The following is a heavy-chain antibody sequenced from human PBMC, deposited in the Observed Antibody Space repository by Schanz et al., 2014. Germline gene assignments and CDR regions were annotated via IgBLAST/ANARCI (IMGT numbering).Heavy chain of an antibody. CDR1: GFTFSSYD. CDR3: VRDILHRVYDSGSP. J-gene: IGHJ5*02. V-gene: IGHV3-48*03. Sequence: VQLVESGGGVVQPGRSLRLSCVASGFTFSSYDVFWVRQAPGKGLEWVSSISSGGGSTYYADSVKGRFTISRDNAKNSLFLHMNSLRAEDTAVYYCVRDILHRVYDSGSPWGQGTLVTVSS. CDR2: ISSGGGST. D-gene: IGHD3-10*01.